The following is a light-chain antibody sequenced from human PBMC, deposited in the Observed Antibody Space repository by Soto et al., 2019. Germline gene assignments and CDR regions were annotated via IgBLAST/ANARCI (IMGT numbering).Light chain of an antibody. CDR3: QQYKIYSQT. J-gene: IGKJ1*01. V-gene: IGKV1-5*01. Sequence: DIQMTQSPSTLSASVGDRVTITCRASQSNTDWVAWYQHKLGRAPKLLIYDASTLESGVPSRFSGSGYGTEFTLTISSLQPDDFATYYCQQYKIYSQTFGQGTKVDIK. CDR1: QSNTDW. CDR2: DAS.